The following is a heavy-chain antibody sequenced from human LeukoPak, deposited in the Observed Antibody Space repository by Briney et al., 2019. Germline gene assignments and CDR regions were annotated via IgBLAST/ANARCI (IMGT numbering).Heavy chain of an antibody. CDR2: ISAYNGNT. V-gene: IGHV1-18*01. J-gene: IGHJ4*02. Sequence: ASVTVSCTASGYTFTSYGISWVRQAPGQGLEWMGWISAYNGNTNYAQKLQGRVTMTTDTSTSTAYMELRSLRSDDTAVYYSARSSYYDFWSGAPTHFDYWGQGTLVTVSS. D-gene: IGHD3-3*01. CDR3: ARSSYYDFWSGAPTHFDY. CDR1: GYTFTSYG.